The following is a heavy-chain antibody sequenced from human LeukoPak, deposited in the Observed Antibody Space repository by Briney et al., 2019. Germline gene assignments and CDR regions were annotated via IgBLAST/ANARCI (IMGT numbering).Heavy chain of an antibody. D-gene: IGHD2-2*02. CDR2: IYIGGST. CDR1: GFTVSSNY. J-gene: IGHJ4*02. CDR3: ARLGFVVPAVIFDY. V-gene: IGHV3-53*01. Sequence: GGSLRLSCAAPGFTVSSNYMSWVRQAPGKGLEWVSVIYIGGSTYYADSVKGRFTISRGISKNTLYLQMNSLRAEDTAMYYCARLGFVVPAVIFDYWGQGTLVTVSS.